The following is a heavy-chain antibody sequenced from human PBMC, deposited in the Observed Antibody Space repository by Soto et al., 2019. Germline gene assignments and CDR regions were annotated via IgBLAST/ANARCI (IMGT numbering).Heavy chain of an antibody. J-gene: IGHJ4*02. Sequence: GGSLRLSCAASGFTFSTYWMSWVRQAPGKGLEWVANIKQDGSEKHYVDSVKGRFTISRDNAKNSLYLQMNSLTAADTAVYYCARGMTTVTTFDYWGQGTLVTVSS. V-gene: IGHV3-7*05. D-gene: IGHD4-17*01. CDR1: GFTFSTYW. CDR3: ARGMTTVTTFDY. CDR2: IKQDGSEK.